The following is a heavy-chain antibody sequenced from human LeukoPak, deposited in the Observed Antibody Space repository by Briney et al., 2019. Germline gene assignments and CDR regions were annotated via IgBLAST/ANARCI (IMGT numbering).Heavy chain of an antibody. D-gene: IGHD2-2*01. CDR2: ITRFTGTT. Sequence: PGGSLRLSCAASGFTFSNYAMTWVRQAPGKGLEWVSTITRFTGTTYYADSVKGRFTISRGDSNNTLYLQMNSLRVGDTAVYYCARDTRLMYYFDYWGQGTLVTVSS. CDR1: GFTFSNYA. J-gene: IGHJ4*02. V-gene: IGHV3-23*01. CDR3: ARDTRLMYYFDY.